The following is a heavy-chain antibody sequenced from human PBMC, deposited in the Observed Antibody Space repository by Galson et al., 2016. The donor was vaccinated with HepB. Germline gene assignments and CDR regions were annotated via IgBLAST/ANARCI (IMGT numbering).Heavy chain of an antibody. V-gene: IGHV3-7*03. CDR3: ARDFIFAHDP. CDR1: GFTFRAYW. J-gene: IGHJ5*02. D-gene: IGHD3-3*02. Sequence: SLRLSCAASGFTFRAYWMAWVRRTPSKGLEWMANIKQDGTEEYYVDSVKGRFTISRDNSKNSLFLQMNSLRAEDTAVYYCARDFIFAHDPWGPGTLVTVSS. CDR2: IKQDGTEE.